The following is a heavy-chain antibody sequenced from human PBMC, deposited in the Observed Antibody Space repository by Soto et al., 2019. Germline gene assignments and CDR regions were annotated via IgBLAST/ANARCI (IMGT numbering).Heavy chain of an antibody. J-gene: IGHJ6*02. Sequence: PGGSLRLSCAASGFTFSSHAIGWARQAPGKGLEWVSAISGTGVSTFYADSVKGRFTISRDNSKNTLYLQLNSLRVEDTAIYYCAKNRDGYYYTGTDVWRQGTTVTVSS. CDR1: GFTFSSHA. CDR3: AKNRDGYYYTGTDV. V-gene: IGHV3-23*01. CDR2: ISGTGVST.